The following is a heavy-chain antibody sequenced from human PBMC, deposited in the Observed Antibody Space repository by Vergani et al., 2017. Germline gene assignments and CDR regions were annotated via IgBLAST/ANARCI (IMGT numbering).Heavy chain of an antibody. J-gene: IGHJ3*02. CDR3: ARDGADYDYVWGGDAFDI. CDR2: INPNSGGT. D-gene: IGHD3-16*01. V-gene: IGHV1-2*02. Sequence: VQLLESGGGLVQPGASVKVSCKASGYTFTGYYMHWVRQAPGQGLEWMGWINPNSGGTNYAQKFQGRVTMTRDTSISTAYMELSRLRSDDTAVYYCARDGADYDYVWGGDAFDIWGQGTMVTVSS. CDR1: GYTFTGYY.